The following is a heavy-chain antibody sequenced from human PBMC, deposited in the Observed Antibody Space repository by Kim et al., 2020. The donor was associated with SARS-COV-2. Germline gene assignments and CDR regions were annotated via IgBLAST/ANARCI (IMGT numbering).Heavy chain of an antibody. CDR3: TATLGY. CDR2: IKIKADGGIA. Sequence: GGSLRLSCAASGFTFSNAWMTWVRQAPGKGLEWVGRIKIKADGGIADYAAPVKGRFTISRDDSENMLFLQMNSLKTEDTAVYYCTATLGYWGQGTLVTVS. V-gene: IGHV3-15*01. CDR1: GFTFSNAW. D-gene: IGHD2-15*01. J-gene: IGHJ4*02.